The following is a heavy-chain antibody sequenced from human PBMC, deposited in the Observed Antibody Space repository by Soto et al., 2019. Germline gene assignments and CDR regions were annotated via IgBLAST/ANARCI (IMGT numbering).Heavy chain of an antibody. V-gene: IGHV4-59*12. CDR2: IYYSGST. CDR1: GGSISSYY. J-gene: IGHJ4*02. Sequence: SETLSLTCTVSGGSISSYYWSWIRQPPGKGLEWIGYIYYSGSTNYNPSLKSRVTISVDTSNNHFSLNLTSVTAADTAVYYCARGGASAVDYWGQGTLVTVSS. D-gene: IGHD3-16*01. CDR3: ARGGASAVDY.